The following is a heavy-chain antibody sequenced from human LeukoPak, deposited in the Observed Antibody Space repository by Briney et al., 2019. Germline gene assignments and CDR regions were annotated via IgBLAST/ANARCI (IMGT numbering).Heavy chain of an antibody. CDR3: AAAHRVTIFGVVIPGEDY. CDR1: GGTFSSYA. V-gene: IGHV1-69*04. Sequence: GASVKVSCKASGGTFSSYAISWVRQAPGQGLEWMGRIIPILGIANYAQKFQERVTITRDMSTSTACMELSSLRSEDTAVYYCAAAHRVTIFGVVIPGEDYWGQGTLVTVSS. D-gene: IGHD3-3*01. J-gene: IGHJ4*02. CDR2: IIPILGIA.